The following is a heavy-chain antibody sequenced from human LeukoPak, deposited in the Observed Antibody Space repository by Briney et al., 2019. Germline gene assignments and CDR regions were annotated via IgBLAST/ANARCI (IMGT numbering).Heavy chain of an antibody. Sequence: GGSPRLSCAASGFTFSSYAMSWVRQAPGKGLEWVSAISGSGGSTYYADSVKGRFTISRDNSKNTLYLQMNSLRAEDTAVYYCAKDDSYDSSGYHDPFGDYWGQGTLVTVSS. J-gene: IGHJ4*02. CDR3: AKDDSYDSSGYHDPFGDY. V-gene: IGHV3-23*01. CDR1: GFTFSSYA. CDR2: ISGSGGST. D-gene: IGHD3-22*01.